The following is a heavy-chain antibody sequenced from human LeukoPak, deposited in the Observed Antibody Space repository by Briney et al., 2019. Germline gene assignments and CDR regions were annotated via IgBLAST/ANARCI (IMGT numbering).Heavy chain of an antibody. J-gene: IGHJ4*02. CDR3: ARDREDYGDPYYFDY. CDR1: GDSISSNF. Sequence: PPETLSLTCTVSGDSISSNFWSWIRQSPGKGLEWIGYIYYSGSTYYNPSLKSRVTISVDTSKNQFSLKLSSVTAADTAVYYCARDREDYGDPYYFDYWGQGTLVTVSS. D-gene: IGHD4-17*01. CDR2: IYYSGST. V-gene: IGHV4-59*12.